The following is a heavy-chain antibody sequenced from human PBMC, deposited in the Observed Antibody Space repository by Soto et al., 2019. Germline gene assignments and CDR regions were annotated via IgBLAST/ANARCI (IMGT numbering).Heavy chain of an antibody. J-gene: IGHJ4*02. CDR1: GYTFTGFH. V-gene: IGHV1-2*02. D-gene: IGHD3-22*01. CDR3: ARGADYYDSSGYDY. Sequence: ASVKVSCKASGYTFTGFHIHWVRQAPGQGLEWMGWINPNGGGTNFAQKFQGRVTMTSDTTSSTTYMELSGLKSDDTAVYFCARGADYYDSSGYDYWGQGTLVTVSS. CDR2: INPNGGGT.